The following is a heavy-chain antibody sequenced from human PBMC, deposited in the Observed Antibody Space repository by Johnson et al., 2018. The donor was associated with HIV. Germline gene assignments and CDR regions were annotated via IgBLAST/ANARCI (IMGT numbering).Heavy chain of an antibody. CDR3: AKDLGWNGGAFDI. J-gene: IGHJ3*02. CDR1: GFTFDDYA. Sequence: DVQVVESWGGLVQPGRSLRLSCAASGFTFDDYAMHWVRQAPGKGLEWVSGISWNSGSIGYADSVRGRFTISRDNAKNSLYLQMNSLRAEETAFYYCAKDLGWNGGAFDIWGQGTIVTVSS. D-gene: IGHD1-1*01. V-gene: IGHV3-9*01. CDR2: ISWNSGSI.